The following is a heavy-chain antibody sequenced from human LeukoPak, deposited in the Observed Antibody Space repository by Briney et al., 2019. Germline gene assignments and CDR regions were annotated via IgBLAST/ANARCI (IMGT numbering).Heavy chain of an antibody. CDR1: GGSISGYY. Sequence: SETLSLTCTVSGGSISGYYWSWIRQPPGKGLERIGYIYYSGSTDYNPSLKSRVTISVDTSKNQFSLKLSSVTTADTAVYYCARNDFWSGYYNYWGQGTLVTVSS. D-gene: IGHD3-3*01. CDR2: IYYSGST. V-gene: IGHV4-59*01. J-gene: IGHJ4*02. CDR3: ARNDFWSGYYNY.